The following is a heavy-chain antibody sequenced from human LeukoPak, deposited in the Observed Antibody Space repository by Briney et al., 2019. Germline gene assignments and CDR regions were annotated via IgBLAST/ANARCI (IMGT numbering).Heavy chain of an antibody. Sequence: PGGSLRLSCAASGFTVSSNYMSWVRQAPGKGLEWVSIIYSGGSTYYADSVKGRFTISRDNSKNTLYLQMNSLRAEDTAVYYCARAWSGTQYYFDYWSQGTLVTVSS. CDR1: GFTVSSNY. V-gene: IGHV3-66*01. CDR2: IYSGGST. J-gene: IGHJ4*02. CDR3: ARAWSGTQYYFDY. D-gene: IGHD3-3*01.